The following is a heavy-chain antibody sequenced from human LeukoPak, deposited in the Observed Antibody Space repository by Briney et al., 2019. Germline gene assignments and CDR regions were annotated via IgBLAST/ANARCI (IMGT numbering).Heavy chain of an antibody. D-gene: IGHD3-22*01. CDR1: GGSISSYY. J-gene: IGHJ5*02. V-gene: IGHV4-59*01. CDR3: ARVTVTYYYDSSGYVRFDP. CDR2: IYYSGST. Sequence: SETLSLTCTVPGGSISSYYWSWIRQPPGKGLEWIGYIYYSGSTNYNPSLKSRVTIPVDTSKNQFSLKLSSVTAADTAVYYCARVTVTYYYDSSGYVRFDPWGQGTLVTVSS.